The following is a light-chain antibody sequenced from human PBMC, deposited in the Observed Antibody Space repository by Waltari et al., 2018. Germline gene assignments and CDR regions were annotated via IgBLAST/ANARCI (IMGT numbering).Light chain of an antibody. CDR2: KAS. CDR1: RSVGNW. V-gene: IGKV1-5*03. CDR3: QQYSTYPLT. J-gene: IGKJ4*01. Sequence: TQMTQSPSTLSASVGDRVIITCRASRSVGNWMAWYQQQPGKAPKLLIHKASALQSGVPSRFGGSGSGTDFTLTITSLHPDDFATYYCQQYSTYPLTFGGGTKVAI.